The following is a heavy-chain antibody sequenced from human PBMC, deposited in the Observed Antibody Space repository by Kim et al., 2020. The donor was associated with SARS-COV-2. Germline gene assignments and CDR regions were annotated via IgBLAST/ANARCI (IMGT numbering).Heavy chain of an antibody. CDR1: GLDFSSYW. J-gene: IGHJ5*02. V-gene: IGHV3-7*01. Sequence: GGSLRLSCAASGLDFSSYWMHWVRQAPGKGLEWVGNIKPDGSEKYYVDSVKGRFTISRDNAKISLYLQMNNLRADDTAVYYCAARTATIGAPKYHWGRETLVTVSS. CDR3: AARTATIGAPKYH. CDR2: IKPDGSEK. D-gene: IGHD4-4*01.